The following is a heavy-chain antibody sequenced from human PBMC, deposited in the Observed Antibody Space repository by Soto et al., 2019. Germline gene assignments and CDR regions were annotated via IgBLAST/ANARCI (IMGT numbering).Heavy chain of an antibody. V-gene: IGHV4-59*01. D-gene: IGHD5-12*01. CDR1: TGSSDSFY. CDR2: FFYTGST. J-gene: IGHJ4*02. Sequence: QVQLQVSGPGLVKPSATLSLSCTVSTGSSDSFYWSWIRQPPGKGLEWIAYFFYTGSTNHNPSLKGRVTISLDMSSSQFSLSLTSVTAADTAMYYCARSRDGYNLNPIDQWGQGLLVTVSS. CDR3: ARSRDGYNLNPIDQ.